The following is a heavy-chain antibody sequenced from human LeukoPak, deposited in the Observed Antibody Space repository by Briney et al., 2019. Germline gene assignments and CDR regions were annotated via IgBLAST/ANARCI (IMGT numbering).Heavy chain of an antibody. D-gene: IGHD3-3*01. Sequence: GGSLRLSCAAPGCTFSSYSMNWVRQAPGKGLEWVSYISSSSSTIYYADSVKGRFTISRDNAKNSLYLQMNSPRAEDTAVYYCAVDSPRRLVDMDVSGNGTTATVPS. CDR3: AVDSPRRLVDMDV. CDR1: GCTFSSYS. J-gene: IGHJ6*03. V-gene: IGHV3-48*01. CDR2: ISSSSSTI.